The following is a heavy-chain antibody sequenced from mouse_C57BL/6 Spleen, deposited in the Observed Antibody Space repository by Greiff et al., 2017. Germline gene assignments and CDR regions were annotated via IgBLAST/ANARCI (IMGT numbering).Heavy chain of an antibody. CDR1: GYTFTSYG. D-gene: IGHD2-5*01. Sequence: VQLKQSGAELARPGASVKLSCKASGYTFTSYGISWVKQRTGQGLEWIGEIYPRSGNTYYNEKFKGKATLTADKSSSTAYMELRSLTSEDSAVYFCARYSNYGPWYFDVWGTGTTVTVSS. J-gene: IGHJ1*03. V-gene: IGHV1-81*01. CDR3: ARYSNYGPWYFDV. CDR2: IYPRSGNT.